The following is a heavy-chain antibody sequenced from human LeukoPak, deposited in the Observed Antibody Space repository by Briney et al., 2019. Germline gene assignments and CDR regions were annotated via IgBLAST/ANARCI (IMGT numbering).Heavy chain of an antibody. CDR1: GFTLSTAS. CDR3: ADNLSR. D-gene: IGHD1-1*01. Sequence: GGSLRLSCAAPGFTLSTASMNWVRQAPGKGLECISYIDRSGGAIYYADSVKGRFTISRDNAKNSLYLQMSSLRADDTAVYFCADNLSRWGQGTLVTVSS. V-gene: IGHV3-48*04. J-gene: IGHJ4*02. CDR2: IDRSGGAI.